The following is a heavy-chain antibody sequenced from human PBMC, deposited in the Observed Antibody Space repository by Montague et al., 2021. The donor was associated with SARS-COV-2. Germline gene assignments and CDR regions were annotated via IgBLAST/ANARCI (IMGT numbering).Heavy chain of an antibody. V-gene: IGHV4-34*01. CDR2: INQSGRT. CDR3: ARRGSSVWGVTVSAELDY. D-gene: IGHD3-10*01. J-gene: IGHJ4*02. Sequence: SETLSLTCAVYGGSFSGYYWSRIRQPPEKGLEWIGEINQSGRTNNNPSLKSRVIMSVDTSKNQFSLKLSSVTAADTAVYYCARRGSSVWGVTVSAELDYWGQGILVIVSS. CDR1: GGSFSGYY.